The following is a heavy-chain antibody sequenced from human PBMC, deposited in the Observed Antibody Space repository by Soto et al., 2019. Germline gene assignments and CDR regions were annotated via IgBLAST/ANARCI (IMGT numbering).Heavy chain of an antibody. Sequence: PGGPLRLSCAASGFTFSSNSMNWVRRAPGKGLEWVSYIMPGSSHIFYADSVKGRFTISRDNAKNSLYLQMNSLRAEDTAVYYCARDRGAVAGQYFDYWGQGTLVTSPQ. V-gene: IGHV3-48*01. J-gene: IGHJ4*02. D-gene: IGHD6-19*01. CDR2: IMPGSSHI. CDR3: ARDRGAVAGQYFDY. CDR1: GFTFSSNS.